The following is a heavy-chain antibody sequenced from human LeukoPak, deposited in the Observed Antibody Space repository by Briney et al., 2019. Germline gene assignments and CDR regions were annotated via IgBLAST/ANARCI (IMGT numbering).Heavy chain of an antibody. CDR3: ARDRSIGSTSGQGVYYFDY. D-gene: IGHD2-2*01. V-gene: IGHV4-4*02. CDR1: GGSISGNNW. CDR2: IFHSGST. Sequence: PSETLSLTCAVSGGSISGNNWWSWVRQPPGKGLEWIGEIFHSGSTNYNPSLKSRVTISLDKSKNQFFLKLNSVTAADTAMYYCARDRSIGSTSGQGVYYFDYWGQGTLVTVSS. J-gene: IGHJ4*02.